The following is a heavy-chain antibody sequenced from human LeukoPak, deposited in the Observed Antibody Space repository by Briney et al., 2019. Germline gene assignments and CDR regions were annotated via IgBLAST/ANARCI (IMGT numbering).Heavy chain of an antibody. J-gene: IGHJ4*02. CDR1: GFTFSSYA. D-gene: IGHD3-22*01. V-gene: IGHV3-23*01. CDR3: ARGWDNNDSSGYSA. CDR2: ISGSGGST. Sequence: PGGSLRLSCAASGFTFSSYAMSWVRQAPGKGLEWVSAISGSGGSTYYADSVKGRFTISRDNSKNTLYLQMNSLRVEDTAVYYCARGWDNNDSSGYSAWGQGTLVTVSS.